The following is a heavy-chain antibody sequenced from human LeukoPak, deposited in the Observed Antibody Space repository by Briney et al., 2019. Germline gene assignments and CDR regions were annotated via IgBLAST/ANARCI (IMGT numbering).Heavy chain of an antibody. CDR2: INGDGSST. Sequence: GGSLRLSCAASGFTFSNYWIHWVRQAPGKGLVWVSHINGDGSSTDFADSVKGRFTISRDFAKSTVYLQMNSLRVEDTAVYYCAKAPHIAARRPYYFDYWGQGTLVTVSS. J-gene: IGHJ4*02. D-gene: IGHD6-6*01. CDR1: GFTFSNYW. V-gene: IGHV3-74*01. CDR3: AKAPHIAARRPYYFDY.